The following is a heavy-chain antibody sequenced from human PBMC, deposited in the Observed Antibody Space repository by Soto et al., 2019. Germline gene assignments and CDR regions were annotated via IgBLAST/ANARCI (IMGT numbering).Heavy chain of an antibody. D-gene: IGHD3-3*01. CDR1: GYTYTSYG. CDR3: ARESPLTIFGVVISDY. V-gene: IGHV1-18*01. CDR2: ISAYNGNT. J-gene: IGHJ4*02. Sequence: QVQLVQSGAEVKKPGASVKVSCKASGYTYTSYGISWVRQAPGQGLEWMGWISAYNGNTNYAQKLQGRVTMTTDTSTSTADMELRSLRSDVTAVYYCARESPLTIFGVVISDYWGQGTLVTVSS.